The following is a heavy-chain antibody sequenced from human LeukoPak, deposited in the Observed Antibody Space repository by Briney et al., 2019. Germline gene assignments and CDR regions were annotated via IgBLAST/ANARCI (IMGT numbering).Heavy chain of an antibody. Sequence: ASVKVSCKASGYTVTGYYMHWVRQAPGQGREWMGWINPNSGGTNYAQKFQGRVTITRDTSISTAYMELSRLTDVTTAVYYSATTRDLMLVAINESFDVRGQTIMVSVSS. CDR3: ATTRDLMLVAINESFDV. J-gene: IGHJ3*01. D-gene: IGHD3-22*01. V-gene: IGHV1-2*02. CDR1: GYTVTGYY. CDR2: INPNSGGT.